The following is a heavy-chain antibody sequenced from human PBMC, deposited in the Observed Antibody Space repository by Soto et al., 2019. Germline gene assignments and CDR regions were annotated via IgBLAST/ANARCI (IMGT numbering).Heavy chain of an antibody. J-gene: IGHJ4*02. D-gene: IGHD3-22*01. Sequence: PGGSLRLSCVASGSTFTNAWMTWVRQAAGKGLEWVGRIKSEIEGGPTDYAAPVKGRFTISRDDPKNMVYLQMNSLRAEDTAVYYCAKPYYYDSSGYIIDYWGQGTLVTVSS. CDR2: IKSEIEGGPT. V-gene: IGHV3-15*01. CDR1: GSTFTNAW. CDR3: AKPYYYDSSGYIIDY.